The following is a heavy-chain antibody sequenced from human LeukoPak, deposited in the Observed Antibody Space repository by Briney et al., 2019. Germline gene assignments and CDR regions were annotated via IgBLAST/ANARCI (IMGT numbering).Heavy chain of an antibody. J-gene: IGHJ3*02. Sequence: SGGSLRLSCAVSGFTVSSNYMSWVRQAPGKGLEWVSYISSSGSTIYYADSVKGRFTISRDNAKNSLYLQMNSLRAEDTAVYYCARDPDYAGAFDIWGQGTMVTVSS. CDR1: GFTVSSNY. CDR3: ARDPDYAGAFDI. D-gene: IGHD4/OR15-4a*01. V-gene: IGHV3-11*01. CDR2: ISSSGSTI.